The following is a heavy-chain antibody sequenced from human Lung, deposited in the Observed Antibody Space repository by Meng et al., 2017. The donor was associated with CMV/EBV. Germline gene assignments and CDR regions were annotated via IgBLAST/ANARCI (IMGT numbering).Heavy chain of an antibody. Sequence: QGQLVQSGAEVKKPGDSGKVSCKASGYTLTSYAMHWVRQAPGQRLEWMGWINAGNGNTKYSQRFQGRVTITRDTSASTAYMELSSLRSEDTTVYYCARAGYDSSGYYPQPFDYWGQGTLVTVSS. D-gene: IGHD3-22*01. CDR3: ARAGYDSSGYYPQPFDY. CDR1: GYTLTSYA. V-gene: IGHV1-3*01. CDR2: INAGNGNT. J-gene: IGHJ4*02.